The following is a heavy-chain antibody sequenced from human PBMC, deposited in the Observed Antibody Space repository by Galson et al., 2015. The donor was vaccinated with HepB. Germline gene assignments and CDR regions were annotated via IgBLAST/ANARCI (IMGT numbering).Heavy chain of an antibody. CDR1: GFTFSINS. Sequence: SLRLSCAASGFTFSINSMNWVRQAPGKGLEWVSYISYSSSTIYYADSVKGRFTISRDNAKNSLYLQMNSLRAEDTAVYYCASQSSGALPGYWGQGTLVTVSS. V-gene: IGHV3-48*01. J-gene: IGHJ4*02. CDR2: ISYSSSTI. D-gene: IGHD2-8*02. CDR3: ASQSSGALPGY.